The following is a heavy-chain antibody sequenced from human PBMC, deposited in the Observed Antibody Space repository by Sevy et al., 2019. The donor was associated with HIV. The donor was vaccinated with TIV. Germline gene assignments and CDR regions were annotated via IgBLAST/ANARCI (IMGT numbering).Heavy chain of an antibody. V-gene: IGHV1-69*13. CDR3: ARGPGGGYSYGYRSHFDY. Sequence: ASVKVSCKASGGTFSSYAISWVRQAPGQGLEWMGGIIPIFGTANYAQKVQGRVTITADESTSTAYMELSSLRSEDTAVYSGARGPGGGYSYGYRSHFDYWGQGTLVTVSS. CDR1: GGTFSSYA. CDR2: IIPIFGTA. J-gene: IGHJ4*02. D-gene: IGHD5-18*01.